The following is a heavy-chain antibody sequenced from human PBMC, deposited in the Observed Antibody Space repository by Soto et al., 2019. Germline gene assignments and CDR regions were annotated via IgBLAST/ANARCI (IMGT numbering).Heavy chain of an antibody. J-gene: IGHJ6*02. CDR3: ASGTNLTIFGAGYYGMDV. CDR1: GYTFTSYA. V-gene: IGHV1-3*01. CDR2: INAGNGNT. Sequence: ASVKVSCKASGYTFTSYAMHWVRQAPGQRLEWMGWINAGNGNTKYSQKFQGRVTITRDTSASTAYMELSSLRSEDTAVYYCASGTNLTIFGAGYYGMDVWGQGTTVTVSS. D-gene: IGHD3-3*01.